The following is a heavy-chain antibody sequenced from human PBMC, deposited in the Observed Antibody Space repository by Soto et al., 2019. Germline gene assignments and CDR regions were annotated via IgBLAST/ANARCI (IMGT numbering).Heavy chain of an antibody. CDR2: ISSSSSYI. CDR1: GFTFSSYS. J-gene: IGHJ4*02. V-gene: IGHV3-21*01. CDR3: ARDGMRACHAIGY. Sequence: EVQLVESGGGLVKPGGSLRLSCAASGFTFSSYSMNWVRQAPGKGLEWVSSISSSSSYIYYADSVKGRFTISRDNAKNSLYLQMNSLRAEDTAVYYCARDGMRACHAIGYWGKGTLVTVSS. D-gene: IGHD2-2*02.